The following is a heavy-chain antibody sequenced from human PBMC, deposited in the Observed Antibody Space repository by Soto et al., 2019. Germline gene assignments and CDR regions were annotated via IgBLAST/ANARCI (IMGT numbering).Heavy chain of an antibody. CDR3: ARGPDSSGYGVDY. V-gene: IGHV4-31*03. D-gene: IGHD3-22*01. Sequence: QVQLQESGPGLVKPSQTLSLTCTVSGGSISSGGYYWSWIRQHPGKGLEWIGYIYYSGSTYYNPSLKSRVTVSVDTSKNQFALKLSSVTDADTAVYYCARGPDSSGYGVDYWGQGTLVTVSS. CDR2: IYYSGST. CDR1: GGSISSGGYY. J-gene: IGHJ4*02.